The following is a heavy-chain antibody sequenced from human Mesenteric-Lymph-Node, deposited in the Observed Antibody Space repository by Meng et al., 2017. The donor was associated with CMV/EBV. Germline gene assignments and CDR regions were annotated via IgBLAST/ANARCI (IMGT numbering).Heavy chain of an antibody. J-gene: IGHJ4*02. V-gene: IGHV4-34*01. Sequence: SETLSLTCAVYDGSFTNYYWSWIRQSPGKGLEWIGEVNDRGSANYNPSLKSRVTISVDTSKSQFSLKVRSVTAADTAVYYCATAPIYQLPDYWDQGTLVTVS. CDR3: ATAPIYQLPDY. CDR1: DGSFTNYY. D-gene: IGHD2-2*01. CDR2: VNDRGSA.